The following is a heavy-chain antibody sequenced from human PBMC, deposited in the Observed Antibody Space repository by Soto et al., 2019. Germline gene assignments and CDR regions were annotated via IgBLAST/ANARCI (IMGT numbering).Heavy chain of an antibody. J-gene: IGHJ4*02. V-gene: IGHV3-30*18. CDR1: GFTFSSYG. Sequence: GGSLRLSCAASGFTFSSYGMHCVRQAPGKGLEWVAVIASDGSNNYYADSVNGRFTISSDNSKNTLYLQMNSPRAEDTAVYYCAKDPGAIYYYYRSGYYDDWVQGTLVTVS. CDR2: IASDGSNN. D-gene: IGHD3-22*01. CDR3: AKDPGAIYYYYRSGYYDD.